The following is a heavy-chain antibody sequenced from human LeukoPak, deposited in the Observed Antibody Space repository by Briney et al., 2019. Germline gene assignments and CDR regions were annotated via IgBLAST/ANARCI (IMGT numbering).Heavy chain of an antibody. J-gene: IGHJ4*02. Sequence: GGSLRLSCAASGFTFSNYAMTWVRQAPGEGLEWVSDISGSGSTTYYADSVKGRFTISRDNSKNTLYLQMNSLRAEDTAVYYCAKTRWVAGPYFDYWGQGTLVTVSS. CDR2: ISGSGSTT. CDR1: GFTFSNYA. D-gene: IGHD6-19*01. CDR3: AKTRWVAGPYFDY. V-gene: IGHV3-23*01.